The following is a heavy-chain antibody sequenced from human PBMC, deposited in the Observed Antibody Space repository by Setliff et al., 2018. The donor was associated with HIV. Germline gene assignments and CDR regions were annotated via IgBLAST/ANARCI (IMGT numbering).Heavy chain of an antibody. CDR3: ARAIQPYYMDV. CDR2: IYYSGIT. V-gene: IGHV4-59*11. J-gene: IGHJ6*03. Sequence: KPSETLSLTCTVSIGSISSHYWSWIRQPPGKGLEWIGHIYYSGITNYNPSLKSRVTISVDTSKNQFSLKLRSVTAADTAVYYCARAIQPYYMDVWGKGTTVTVSS. CDR1: IGSISSHY.